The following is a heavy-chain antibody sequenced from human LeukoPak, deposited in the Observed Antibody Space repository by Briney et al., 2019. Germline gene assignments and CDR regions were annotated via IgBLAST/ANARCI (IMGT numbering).Heavy chain of an antibody. J-gene: IGHJ4*02. CDR2: AHASGTT. D-gene: IGHD5-18*01. Sequence: SETLSLTCSVSGFSISWYHWSWIRQSAERGLEWIGRAHASGTTNYNPSLKDRGTMSVDTSKNQMSLMLTSVTAADTAVYYCARDGLYSHGYSYFDYWGQGHLVTVSS. V-gene: IGHV4-4*07. CDR3: ARDGLYSHGYSYFDY. CDR1: GFSISWYH.